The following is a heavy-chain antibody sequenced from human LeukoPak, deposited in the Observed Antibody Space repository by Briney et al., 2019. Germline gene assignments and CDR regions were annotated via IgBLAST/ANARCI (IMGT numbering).Heavy chain of an antibody. D-gene: IGHD2-2*01. Sequence: SETLSLTCTVSGGSISSSSYYWGWIRQPPGKGLEWIGSIYYSGSTYYNPSLKSRVTISVDTSKNQFSLKLSSVTAADTAVYYCARTGLCSSTSCPNWFDPWGQGTLVTVSS. CDR1: GGSISSSSYY. V-gene: IGHV4-39*01. CDR2: IYYSGST. J-gene: IGHJ5*02. CDR3: ARTGLCSSTSCPNWFDP.